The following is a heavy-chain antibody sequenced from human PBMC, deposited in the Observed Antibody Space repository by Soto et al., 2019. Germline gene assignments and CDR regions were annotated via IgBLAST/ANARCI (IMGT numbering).Heavy chain of an antibody. V-gene: IGHV1-69*13. D-gene: IGHD3-3*01. CDR3: ARARSGYYGMPSKTGDYYYCGMDG. Sequence: ASVKVSFKASGGTFSSYAISWVRQAPGQGLEWMGGIIPIFGTANYAQKFQGRVTITADESTSTAYMELSSLRSEDTAVYYCARARSGYYGMPSKTGDYYYCGMDGWGQGTTVTVSS. CDR1: GGTFSSYA. CDR2: IIPIFGTA. J-gene: IGHJ6*02.